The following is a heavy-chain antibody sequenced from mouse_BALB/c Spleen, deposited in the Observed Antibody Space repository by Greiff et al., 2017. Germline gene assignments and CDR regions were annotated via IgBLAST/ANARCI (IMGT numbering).Heavy chain of an antibody. J-gene: IGHJ4*01. CDR2: IWSGGST. D-gene: IGHD2-1*01. Sequence: QVQLKESGPGLVQPSQSLSITCTVSGFSLTSYGVHWVRQSPGKGLEWLGVIWSGGSTDYNAAFISRLSISKDNSKSQVFFKMNSLQANDTAIYYCARKNGNYVPYAMDYWGQGTSVTVSS. V-gene: IGHV2-2*02. CDR1: GFSLTSYG. CDR3: ARKNGNYVPYAMDY.